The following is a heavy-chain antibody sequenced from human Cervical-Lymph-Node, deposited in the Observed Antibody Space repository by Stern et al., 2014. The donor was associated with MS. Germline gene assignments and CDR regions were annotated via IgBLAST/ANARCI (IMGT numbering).Heavy chain of an antibody. J-gene: IGHJ4*02. CDR3: ATGFDY. CDR1: GFTFDDYA. CDR2: ISWNSGSI. Sequence: EVQLVESGGGLVQPGRSVRLSCAASGFTFDDYAMHWVRQAPGKGLEWVSGISWNSGSIGYADSVKGRFTISRDNAKNSLYLQMNSLRAEDTALYYCATGFDYWGQGTLVTVSS. V-gene: IGHV3-9*01.